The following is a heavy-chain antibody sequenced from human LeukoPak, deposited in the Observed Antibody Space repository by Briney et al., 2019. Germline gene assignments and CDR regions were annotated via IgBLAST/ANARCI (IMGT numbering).Heavy chain of an antibody. V-gene: IGHV3-21*01. CDR1: GFTFSSYS. J-gene: IGHJ6*03. CDR2: ISGSSSYI. CDR3: ATTSGNYYYYYMDV. Sequence: GGSLRLSCAASGFTFSSYSMNWVRQAPGKGLEWVSSISGSSSYIYYADSVKGRFTISRDNAKNSLYLQMNSLRAEDTAVYYCATTSGNYYYYYMDVWGKGTTVTISS.